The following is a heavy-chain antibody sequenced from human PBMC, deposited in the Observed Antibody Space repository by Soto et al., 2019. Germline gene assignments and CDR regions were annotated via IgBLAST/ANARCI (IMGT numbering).Heavy chain of an antibody. D-gene: IGHD2-2*01. CDR1: GYTFTGYY. Sequence: ASVKVSCKASGYTFTGYYIHWVRQAPGQGLEWMGWINPDSGGTDYAQKFQGRVTMTRDTSIRTAYMGLSRLTSDDTAVYYCARTRSTQTPYFDHWGQGALVTVSS. CDR2: INPDSGGT. CDR3: ARTRSTQTPYFDH. V-gene: IGHV1-2*02. J-gene: IGHJ4*02.